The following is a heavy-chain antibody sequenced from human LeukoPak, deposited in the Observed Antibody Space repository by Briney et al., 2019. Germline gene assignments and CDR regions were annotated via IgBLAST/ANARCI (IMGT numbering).Heavy chain of an antibody. CDR3: AREVGYPLNILRYFDWCYYMDV. V-gene: IGHV4-39*07. J-gene: IGHJ6*03. CDR2: IYYSGST. CDR1: GGSISSSSYY. D-gene: IGHD3-9*01. Sequence: SETLSLTCTVSGGSISSSSYYWGWIRQPPGKGLEWIGSIYYSGSTYYNPSLKSRVTMSVDTSKNQFSLKLSSVTAADTAVYYCAREVGYPLNILRYFDWCYYMDVWGKGTTVTISS.